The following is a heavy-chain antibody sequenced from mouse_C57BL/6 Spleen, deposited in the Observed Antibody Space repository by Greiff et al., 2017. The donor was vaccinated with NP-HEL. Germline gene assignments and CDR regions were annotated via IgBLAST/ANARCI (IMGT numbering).Heavy chain of an antibody. CDR2: ISDGGSYT. CDR1: GFTFSSYA. J-gene: IGHJ4*01. D-gene: IGHD1-1*01. V-gene: IGHV5-4*01. CDR3: ARDGGYYYGSSYSAMDY. Sequence: EVKLVESGGGLVKPGGSLKLSCAASGFTFSSYAMSWVRQTPEKRLEWVATISDGGSYTYYPDNVKGRFTISRDNAKNNLYLQMSHLKSEDTAMYYCARDGGYYYGSSYSAMDYWGQGTSVTVSS.